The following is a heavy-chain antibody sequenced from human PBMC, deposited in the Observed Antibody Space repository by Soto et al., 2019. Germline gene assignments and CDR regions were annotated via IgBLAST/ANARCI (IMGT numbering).Heavy chain of an antibody. CDR1: GDSVSSNSAA. J-gene: IGHJ6*02. CDR2: TYYRSKWNT. V-gene: IGHV6-1*01. Sequence: SQTLSLTCAISGDSVSSNSAAWNWIRQFPSRGLEWLGRTYYRSKWNTDSAVSMKNRITITPDTSKNLFSLQLDSVTPEDTAVYYCARQPRATLALYGLDVWGQATPEPVSS. CDR3: ARQPRATLALYGLDV.